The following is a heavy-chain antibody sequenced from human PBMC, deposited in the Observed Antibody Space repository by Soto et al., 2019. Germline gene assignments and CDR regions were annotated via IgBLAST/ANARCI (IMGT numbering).Heavy chain of an antibody. Sequence: HVQLVESGGGVVQPGRSLRLSCAASGFTFSSYAMHWVRQAPGKGLEWVAVISYDGSNKYYADSVKGRFTISRDNSKNTLYLQMNSLRAEDTAVYYCARDRVTMVRGVIITRKGFDYWGQGTLVTVSS. CDR2: ISYDGSNK. J-gene: IGHJ4*02. CDR3: ARDRVTMVRGVIITRKGFDY. CDR1: GFTFSSYA. D-gene: IGHD3-10*01. V-gene: IGHV3-30-3*01.